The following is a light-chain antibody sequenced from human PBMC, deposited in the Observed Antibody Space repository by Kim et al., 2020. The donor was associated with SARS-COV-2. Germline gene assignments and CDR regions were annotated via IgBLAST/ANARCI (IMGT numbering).Light chain of an antibody. Sequence: SPGERATLSCRARQTIGNSFLAWYQQKPGQAPRPLINGASNRAAGIPDRFSGSGSGTDFTLTISRLEPEDFAVYYCHQYEESPRTFGQGTKVDIK. CDR2: GAS. CDR3: HQYEESPRT. CDR1: QTIGNSF. V-gene: IGKV3-20*01. J-gene: IGKJ1*01.